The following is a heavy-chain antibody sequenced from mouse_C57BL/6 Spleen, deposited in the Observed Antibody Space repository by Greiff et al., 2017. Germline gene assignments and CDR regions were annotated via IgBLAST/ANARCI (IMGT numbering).Heavy chain of an antibody. J-gene: IGHJ4*01. Sequence: QVQLQQSGAELVRPGASVTLSCKASGYTFTDYEMHWVKQTPVHGLDWIGAIDPETGGTAYNQKFKGKAILTADKSSSTAYMELRSLTSEDSAVYYCTRRGYGSSYAMDYWGQGTSVTVSS. CDR2: IDPETGGT. CDR1: GYTFTDYE. CDR3: TRRGYGSSYAMDY. D-gene: IGHD1-1*01. V-gene: IGHV1-15*01.